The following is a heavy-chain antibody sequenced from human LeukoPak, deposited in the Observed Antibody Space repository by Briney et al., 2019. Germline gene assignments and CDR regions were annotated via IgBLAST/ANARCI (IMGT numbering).Heavy chain of an antibody. D-gene: IGHD1-26*01. J-gene: IGHJ3*02. CDR1: GFTFSASA. V-gene: IGHV3-73*01. CDR2: IRSKAISYAT. Sequence: GGSLRLSCAASGFTFSASAMHWVRQASGKGLEWVGRIRSKAISYATAYAASVKGRFTISRDDSKNTAYLQMNSLKTVDTAVYYCTRSIVGAKAAFDISGRGTMVTVSS. CDR3: TRSIVGAKAAFDI.